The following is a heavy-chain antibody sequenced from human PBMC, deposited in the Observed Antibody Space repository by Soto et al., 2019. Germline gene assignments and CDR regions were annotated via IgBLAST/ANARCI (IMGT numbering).Heavy chain of an antibody. V-gene: IGHV1-18*04. J-gene: IGHJ3*02. CDR1: GYTFTSCG. D-gene: IGHD6-6*01. Sequence: GASVKVSGKASGYTFTSCGIGWVRQAPGQGLEWMGWISAYNGNTNYAQKLQGRVTMTTDTSTSTAYMELRSLRSDDTAAYYCARVGFEYSSSSRAFDIWGQGTMVTVSS. CDR3: ARVGFEYSSSSRAFDI. CDR2: ISAYNGNT.